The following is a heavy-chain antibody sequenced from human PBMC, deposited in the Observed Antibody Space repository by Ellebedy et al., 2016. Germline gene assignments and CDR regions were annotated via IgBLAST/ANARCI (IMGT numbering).Heavy chain of an antibody. CDR2: ISGSASNT. J-gene: IGHJ4*02. D-gene: IGHD3-10*01. Sequence: GGSLRLSXAASGFNFDDYGMHWVRQAPGKGLEWVSSISGSASNTFYADSVKGRFTISRDNSNKTLYLQMSRLRAEDTAIYYCAKGNYYGPGGWSDYWGQGTLVAVSS. V-gene: IGHV3-23*01. CDR3: AKGNYYGPGGWSDY. CDR1: GFNFDDYG.